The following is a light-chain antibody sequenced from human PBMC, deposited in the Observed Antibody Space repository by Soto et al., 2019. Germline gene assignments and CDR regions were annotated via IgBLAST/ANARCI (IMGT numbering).Light chain of an antibody. CDR2: GAS. V-gene: IGKV3-20*01. CDR3: QQYGTSPWT. J-gene: IGKJ1*01. CDR1: QSVSTNY. Sequence: ELVLTQSPGPLSLSPGERATLSCRASQSVSTNYLAWYQQKPGQAPRLLIYGASRRATGIPDRFGGSGSGTDFTLTISSLEPGDSVVYYCQQYGTSPWTFGQGTKVEIK.